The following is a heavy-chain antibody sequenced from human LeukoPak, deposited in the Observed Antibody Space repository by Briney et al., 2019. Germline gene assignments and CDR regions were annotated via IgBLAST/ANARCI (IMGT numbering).Heavy chain of an antibody. CDR3: ARRYCSSTCWFDP. D-gene: IGHD2-2*01. V-gene: IGHV5-51*01. CDR2: IYPGDSDT. CDR1: GYSFTSYC. J-gene: IGHJ5*02. Sequence: GESLKISCKVSGYSFTSYCIGWVRQMPGKGLEWMGIIYPGDSDTRYSPSFQGQVTISADKSISTAYLQWSSLKASDTAMYYCARRYCSSTCWFDPWGQGTLVTVSS.